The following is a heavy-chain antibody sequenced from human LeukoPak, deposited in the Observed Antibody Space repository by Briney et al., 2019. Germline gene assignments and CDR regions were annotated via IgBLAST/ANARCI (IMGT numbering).Heavy chain of an antibody. CDR3: ARHEEEDGYNAKPADY. CDR2: IYYSGDT. D-gene: IGHD5-24*01. J-gene: IGHJ4*02. Sequence: PSETLSLTCTVSGGSIRSNNYWGWSRPPPGMGLEWSGTIYYSGDTYYNPSLKSRVTISIDPSQNQFSLRLSSVTAADTAVYYCARHEEEDGYNAKPADYWGQGTLVTVSS. V-gene: IGHV4-39*01. CDR1: GGSIRSNNY.